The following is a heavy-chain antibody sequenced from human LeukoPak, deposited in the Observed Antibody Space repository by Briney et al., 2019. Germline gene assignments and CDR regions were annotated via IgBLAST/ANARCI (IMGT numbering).Heavy chain of an antibody. Sequence: SETLSLTCAVSGGSISSSNWWSWVRQPPGKGLEWIGEIYHSGSTNYNPSLKSRVTISVDKSKNQFSMKLSSVTAADTAVYYCARDMGLWFGELDAFDIWGQGTMVTVSS. CDR1: GGSISSSNW. CDR2: IYHSGST. V-gene: IGHV4-4*02. CDR3: ARDMGLWFGELDAFDI. J-gene: IGHJ3*02. D-gene: IGHD3-10*01.